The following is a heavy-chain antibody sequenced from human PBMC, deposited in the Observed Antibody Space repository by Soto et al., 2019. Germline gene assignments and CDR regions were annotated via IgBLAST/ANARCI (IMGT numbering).Heavy chain of an antibody. CDR1: GFTFSSYA. J-gene: IGHJ5*02. Sequence: GGSLRLSCAASGFTFSSYAMSWVRQAPGKGLEWVSAISGSGGSTYYADSVKGRFTISRDNSKNTLYLQMNSLRAEDTAVYYCAKDAGYSSSWFLDWFDPWGQGTLVTVSS. V-gene: IGHV3-23*01. CDR3: AKDAGYSSSWFLDWFDP. CDR2: ISGSGGST. D-gene: IGHD6-13*01.